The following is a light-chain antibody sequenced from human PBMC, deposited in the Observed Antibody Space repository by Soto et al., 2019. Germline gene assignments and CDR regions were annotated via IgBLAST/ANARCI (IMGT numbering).Light chain of an antibody. CDR2: DVS. CDR1: SSDVGGYNY. Sequence: QSVLTQPRSVSGSPGQSVTISCTGTSSDVGGYNYVSWYQQHPGKAPKLMIYDVSKRPSGVPDRFSGSKSGNTASLTISGPQAGGGADYYCCSYSGSSPLVFGGGTKPTVL. V-gene: IGLV2-11*01. J-gene: IGLJ2*01. CDR3: CSYSGSSPLV.